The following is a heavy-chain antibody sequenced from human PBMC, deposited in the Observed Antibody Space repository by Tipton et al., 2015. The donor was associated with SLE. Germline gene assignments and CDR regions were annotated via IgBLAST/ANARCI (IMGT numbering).Heavy chain of an antibody. CDR2: ISWNSGSI. J-gene: IGHJ4*02. CDR1: GFTFDDYA. D-gene: IGHD4-17*01. V-gene: IGHV3-9*01. CDR3: ARVRGVTTSEDYFDY. Sequence: SLRLSCAASGFTFDDYAMHWVRQAPGKGLEWVSGISWNSGSIGYADSVKGRFTISRDNAKNSLYLQMNSLRAEDTAVYYCARVRGVTTSEDYFDYWGQGTLVTVSS.